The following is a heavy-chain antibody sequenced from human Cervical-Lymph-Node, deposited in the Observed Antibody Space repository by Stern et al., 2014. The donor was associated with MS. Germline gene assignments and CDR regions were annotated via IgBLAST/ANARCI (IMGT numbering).Heavy chain of an antibody. CDR2: INPTPGAT. CDR3: GRSAISLYGDHLTLNP. Sequence: VQLVESEPGVKQPGASVKVSCKTSGYIFTAYYIHWVRQAPGQGLEWMGLINPTPGATTYARKFSDKVAFTRDTSTTTAYMDLTGLTSDDTAVYFCGRSAISLYGDHLTLNPWGQGTLLTVSS. D-gene: IGHD4-17*01. J-gene: IGHJ5*02. CDR1: GYIFTAYY. V-gene: IGHV1-2*02.